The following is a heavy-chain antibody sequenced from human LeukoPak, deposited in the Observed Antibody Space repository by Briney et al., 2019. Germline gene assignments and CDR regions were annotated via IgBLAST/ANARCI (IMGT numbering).Heavy chain of an antibody. CDR3: AKDLSRSSSPPGAY. J-gene: IGHJ4*02. V-gene: IGHV3-7*03. Sequence: GGSLRLSCAASGFTFSSYWMSWVRQAPGKGLEWVANIKQDGSEKYYVDSVKGRFTISRDNAKNSLYRQMNSLRAEDTAVYYCAKDLSRSSSPPGAYWGQGTLVTVSS. D-gene: IGHD6-6*01. CDR2: IKQDGSEK. CDR1: GFTFSSYW.